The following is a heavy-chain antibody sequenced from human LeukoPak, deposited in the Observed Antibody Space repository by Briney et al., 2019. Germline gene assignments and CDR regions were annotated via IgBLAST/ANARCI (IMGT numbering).Heavy chain of an antibody. D-gene: IGHD3-22*01. CDR1: GGSISSYY. V-gene: IGHV4-59*08. CDR3: ARTYYYDSSGYFNDAFDI. J-gene: IGHJ3*02. CDR2: IYYSGST. Sequence: SETLSLTCTVSGGSISSYYWSWIRQPPGKGVEWIGYIYYSGSTNYNPSLKSRATISVDTSKNQFSLKLSSVTAADTAVYYCARTYYYDSSGYFNDAFDIWGQGTMVTVSS.